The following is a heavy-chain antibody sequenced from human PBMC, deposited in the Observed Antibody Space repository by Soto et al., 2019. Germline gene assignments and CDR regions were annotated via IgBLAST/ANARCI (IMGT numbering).Heavy chain of an antibody. D-gene: IGHD6-19*01. V-gene: IGHV1-18*01. CDR3: AREYSSGWYPPYYYGMYV. J-gene: IGHJ6*02. CDR2: ISAYNGNT. CDR1: GYTFTSYG. Sequence: ASVKVSCKASGYTFTSYGISWVRQAPGQGLEWMGWISAYNGNTNYAQKLQGRVTMTTDTSTSTAYMELRSLRPDDTAVYYCAREYSSGWYPPYYYGMYVCGRRTTVTVSS.